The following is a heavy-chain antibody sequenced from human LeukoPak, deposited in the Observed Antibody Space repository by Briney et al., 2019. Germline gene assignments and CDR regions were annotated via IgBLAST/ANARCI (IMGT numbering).Heavy chain of an antibody. V-gene: IGHV3-11*01. CDR3: ARDLNRGMDV. J-gene: IGHJ6*02. Sequence: WGSLRLSCKASGFTFSDYYINWIRQAPGKGLEWLSYISGNSRHIQYAESVKGRFTISRDNGLQLLYLQMDSLTDADTAIYFCARDLNRGMDVWGRGTTVTVSS. CDR1: GFTFSDYY. CDR2: ISGNSRHI.